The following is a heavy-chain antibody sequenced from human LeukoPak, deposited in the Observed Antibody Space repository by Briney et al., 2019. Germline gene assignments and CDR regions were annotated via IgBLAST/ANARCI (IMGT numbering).Heavy chain of an antibody. CDR1: GGSISGYY. D-gene: IGHD5-24*01. V-gene: IGHV4-34*01. J-gene: IGHJ4*02. Sequence: SETLSLTCAVYGGSISGYYWSWIRQPPGKGLEWIGEINHSGSTNYNTSLKSRVTISVDTSKNQLSLKLSSVTAADTAVYYCARRGFGDGYDVWGQGTLVTVSS. CDR2: INHSGST. CDR3: ARRGFGDGYDV.